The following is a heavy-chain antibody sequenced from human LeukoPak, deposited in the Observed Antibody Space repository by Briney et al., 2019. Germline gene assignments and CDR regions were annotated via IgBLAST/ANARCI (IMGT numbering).Heavy chain of an antibody. CDR3: AKKRSSWYLDAFDI. J-gene: IGHJ3*02. Sequence: GGSLRLSCAASGFTFSSYAMSWVRQAPGKGXXXXXAISGSGGSTYYADSVKGRFTISRGNSKNTLYLQMNSLRAEDTAVYYCAKKRSSWYLDAFDIWGQGTMVTVSS. D-gene: IGHD6-13*01. CDR2: ISGSGGST. V-gene: IGHV3-23*01. CDR1: GFTFSSYA.